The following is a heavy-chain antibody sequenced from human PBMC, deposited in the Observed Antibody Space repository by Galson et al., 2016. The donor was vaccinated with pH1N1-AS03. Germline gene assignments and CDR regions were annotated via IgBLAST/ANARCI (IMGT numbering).Heavy chain of an antibody. D-gene: IGHD3-10*01. CDR3: AREEVFRDLFYFGMDV. J-gene: IGHJ6*04. V-gene: IGHV3-21*01. CDR2: ISGPYSYI. CDR1: GFISSDYS. Sequence: SLRLSCAASGFISSDYSMNWVRQAPGKGLEWVSSISGPYSYIFYADSVKGRFTISRDDAKNSVSLQMNSLRVEDTAVYYCAREEVFRDLFYFGMDVWGMGTTVTVSS.